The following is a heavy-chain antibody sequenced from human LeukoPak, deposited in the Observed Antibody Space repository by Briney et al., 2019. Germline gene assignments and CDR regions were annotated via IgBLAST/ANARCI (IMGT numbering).Heavy chain of an antibody. CDR2: ISSSSSYI. CDR1: GFTFGSYS. D-gene: IGHD3-22*01. V-gene: IGHV3-21*01. CDR3: ARGPIDYYYDSSGYDY. J-gene: IGHJ4*02. Sequence: PGGSLRLSCAASGFTFGSYSMNWVRQAPGKGLEWVSSISSSSSYIYYADSVKGRFTISRDNAKNSLYLQMNSLRAEDTAVYYCARGPIDYYYDSSGYDYWGQGTLVTVSS.